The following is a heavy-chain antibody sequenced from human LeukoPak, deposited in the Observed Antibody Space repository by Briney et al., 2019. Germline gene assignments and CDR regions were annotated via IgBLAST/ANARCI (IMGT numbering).Heavy chain of an antibody. Sequence: SETLPLTCTVSGGSISSYYWSWIRQPAGKGLEWIGRIYTSGSTNYNPSLKSRVTMSVDTSKNQFSLKLSSVTAADTAVYYCARDQGATEGRDAFDIWGQGTMVTVSS. CDR2: IYTSGST. CDR1: GGSISSYY. CDR3: ARDQGATEGRDAFDI. V-gene: IGHV4-4*07. D-gene: IGHD1-26*01. J-gene: IGHJ3*02.